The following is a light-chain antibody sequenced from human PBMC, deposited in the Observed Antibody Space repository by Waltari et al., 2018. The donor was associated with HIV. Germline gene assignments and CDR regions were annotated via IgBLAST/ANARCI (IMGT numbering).Light chain of an antibody. CDR2: RNN. V-gene: IGLV1-47*01. CDR3: TAWGDGLEGPAV. Sequence: QSVLTPPPSASGTPGQRVTISCSGSDSNMRGSFVYWYPQLPGTAPKLIFHRNNQRPSGVPSRLSGYKSGTSAALPATVRGCEDETDYTFTAWGDGLEGPAVFGGGTRLTVL. J-gene: IGLJ2*01. CDR1: DSNMRGSF.